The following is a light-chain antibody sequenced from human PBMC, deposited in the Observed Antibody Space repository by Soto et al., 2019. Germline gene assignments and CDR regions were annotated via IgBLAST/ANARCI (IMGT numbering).Light chain of an antibody. CDR1: SSDVGAYHS. CDR2: DVS. CDR3: TSFTDTGTVI. V-gene: IGLV2-14*03. J-gene: IGLJ2*01. Sequence: QSALTQPASVSGSPGQSFTISCTGTSSDVGAYHSVSWYQQHPGKAPKLIIFDVSNRPSGVSDRFSGSKSGNTASLTISGLQAEDEADYYCTSFTDTGTVIFGGGIKLTVL.